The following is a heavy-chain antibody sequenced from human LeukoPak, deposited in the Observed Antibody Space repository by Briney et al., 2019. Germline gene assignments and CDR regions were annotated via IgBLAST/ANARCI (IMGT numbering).Heavy chain of an antibody. CDR1: GDSVSSNTAA. CDR3: ARNNPKSSGWYFSDS. V-gene: IGHV6-1*01. CDR2: TYYRSKWYD. Sequence: SQTLSLTCAISGDSVSSNTAAWNWIRQSPSRGLEWLGRTYYRSKWYDDYAVFVKSRIIINPDTSKNQFYLQLNSVTPEDTAVYYCARNNPKSSGWYFSDSWGQGTLVTVSS. D-gene: IGHD6-19*01. J-gene: IGHJ4*02.